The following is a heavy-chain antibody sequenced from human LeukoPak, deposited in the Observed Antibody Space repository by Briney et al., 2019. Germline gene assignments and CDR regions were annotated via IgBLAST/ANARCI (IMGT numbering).Heavy chain of an antibody. CDR1: GGSISSSSYY. Sequence: SETLSLTCTVSGGSISSSSYYWGWIRQPPGKGLEWIGSIYYSGSTYYNPSLKSRVTISVDTSKNQFSLKLSSVTAADTAVYYCARVGRAHYYGMDVWGQGTTVTVSS. V-gene: IGHV4-39*01. CDR3: ARVGRAHYYGMDV. CDR2: IYYSGST. J-gene: IGHJ6*02.